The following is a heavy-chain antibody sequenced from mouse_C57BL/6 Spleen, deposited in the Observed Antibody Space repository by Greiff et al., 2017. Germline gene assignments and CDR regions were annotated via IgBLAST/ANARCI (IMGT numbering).Heavy chain of an antibody. J-gene: IGHJ4*01. CDR3: ARSYYGHYYARDD. CDR2: IWSGGST. D-gene: IGHD1-1*01. CDR1: GFSLTSYG. V-gene: IGHV2-2*01. Sequence: QVQLQQSGPGLVQPSQSLSITCTVSGFSLTSYGVHWVRQSPGKGLAWLGVIWSGGSTDYNAAFISRLSISKDNSKSQFFFKMNSLQSDDTAIYYCARSYYGHYYARDDWGQGTSVTVAA.